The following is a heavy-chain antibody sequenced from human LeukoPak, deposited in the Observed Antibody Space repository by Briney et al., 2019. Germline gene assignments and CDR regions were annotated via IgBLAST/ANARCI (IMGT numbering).Heavy chain of an antibody. CDR1: GFTFSSYG. CDR2: ISPDGSDN. Sequence: GRSLRLSCVASGFTFSSYGMHWVRQAPGKGLEWVALISPDGSDNYYADSVKGRFTISRDNSKNTLYLQMKSLRVEDTAVYYCAKDYGGVMSFWGQGTLVTVSS. D-gene: IGHD3-16*01. V-gene: IGHV3-30*18. J-gene: IGHJ4*02. CDR3: AKDYGGVMSF.